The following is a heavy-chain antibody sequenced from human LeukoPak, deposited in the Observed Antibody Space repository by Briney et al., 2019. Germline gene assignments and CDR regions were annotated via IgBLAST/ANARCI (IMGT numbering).Heavy chain of an antibody. Sequence: QPGGSLRLSCAASGFTFSSYEMNWVRQAPGKGLEWVSYISSSGSTIYYADSVKGRFTISRDNAKNSLYLQMNSLRAEDTAVYYCVRDMVRGVIIDYWGQGTLVTVSS. CDR1: GFTFSSYE. D-gene: IGHD3-10*01. V-gene: IGHV3-48*03. CDR2: ISSSGSTI. J-gene: IGHJ4*02. CDR3: VRDMVRGVIIDY.